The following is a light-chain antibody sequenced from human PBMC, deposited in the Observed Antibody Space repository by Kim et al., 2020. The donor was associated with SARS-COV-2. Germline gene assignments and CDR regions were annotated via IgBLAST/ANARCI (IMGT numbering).Light chain of an antibody. J-gene: IGLJ1*01. CDR1: SIGSKS. CDR3: QAWDSSDGV. Sequence: SVAPGKTARVSCGGNSIGSKSVHWYQQKSGQAPLLVISYDSDRPSGIPERFSGSNSGNTATMTISGTQAMDEADYYCQAWDSSDGVFGTGTKVTVL. V-gene: IGLV3-21*01. CDR2: YDS.